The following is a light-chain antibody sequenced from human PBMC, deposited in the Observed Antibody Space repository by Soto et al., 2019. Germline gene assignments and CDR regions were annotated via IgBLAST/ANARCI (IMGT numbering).Light chain of an antibody. CDR1: QSISNW. CDR3: LQHNSYSWT. V-gene: IGKV1-5*01. CDR2: HAS. Sequence: DIQMTQSPATLPSSVGDRVTITCRASQSISNWLAWYQQKPGTAPKLLIYHASSLQSGVPSRFSGSGSGTEFSLTIISLQPEDFATYYCLQHNSYSWTFGQGTKVDIK. J-gene: IGKJ1*01.